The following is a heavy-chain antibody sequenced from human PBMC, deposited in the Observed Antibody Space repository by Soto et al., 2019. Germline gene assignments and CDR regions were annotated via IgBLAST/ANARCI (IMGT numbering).Heavy chain of an antibody. Sequence: GGSLRLSCAASGFTFSSYTMHWVRQAPGMGLEWVALISYEGNNKYYADSVKGRFTISRDNSKNTLYLQMNSLRAEDTAVYYCARGSYYYDSSVHYGMDVWGQGTTVTVSS. V-gene: IGHV3-30-3*01. D-gene: IGHD3-22*01. CDR3: ARGSYYYDSSVHYGMDV. CDR2: ISYEGNNK. CDR1: GFTFSSYT. J-gene: IGHJ6*02.